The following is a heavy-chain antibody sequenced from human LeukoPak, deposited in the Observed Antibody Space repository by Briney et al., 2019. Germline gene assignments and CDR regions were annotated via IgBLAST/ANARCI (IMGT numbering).Heavy chain of an antibody. CDR3: ARLLDCSSTSCYGYYGMDV. J-gene: IGHJ6*02. V-gene: IGHV4-38-2*01. D-gene: IGHD2-2*01. Sequence: SETLSLTCSVSAYSISSGYYWGWIRQPPGKGLEWIGSIIYHGVSTYYNPSLKSRVTISVDTSENQFSLKLSSVTAADTAVYYCARLLDCSSTSCYGYYGMDVWGQGTTVTVSS. CDR1: AYSISSGYY. CDR2: IIYHGVST.